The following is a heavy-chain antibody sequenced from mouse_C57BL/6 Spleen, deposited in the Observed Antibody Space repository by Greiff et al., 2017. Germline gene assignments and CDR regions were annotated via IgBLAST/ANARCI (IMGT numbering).Heavy chain of an antibody. Sequence: VQLQQSGAELVRPGASVTLSCKASGYTFTDYEMHWVKQTPVHGLEWIGAIDPETGGTAYNQKFKGKAILTADKSSSTAYMELRSLTSEDSAVYYWTSRDKVYFDVWGTGTTVTVSS. CDR2: IDPETGGT. CDR3: TSRDKVYFDV. CDR1: GYTFTDYE. V-gene: IGHV1-15*01. J-gene: IGHJ1*03.